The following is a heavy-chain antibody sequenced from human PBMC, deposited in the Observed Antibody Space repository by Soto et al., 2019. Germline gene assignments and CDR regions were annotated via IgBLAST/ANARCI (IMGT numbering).Heavy chain of an antibody. J-gene: IGHJ4*02. D-gene: IGHD3-10*01. CDR3: TRDSGWTSAD. CDR2: ISDGATT. CDR1: GFTFSTYG. Sequence: EVQLLESGGGLVQPGGSLRLSCTASGFTFSTYGFSWVRQAPGKGLEWVSGISDGATTYYADSVKGRFTISRDNSKNTLYLQMDSRRAEDTALYYCTRDSGWTSADWGQGTLVTVSS. V-gene: IGHV3-23*01.